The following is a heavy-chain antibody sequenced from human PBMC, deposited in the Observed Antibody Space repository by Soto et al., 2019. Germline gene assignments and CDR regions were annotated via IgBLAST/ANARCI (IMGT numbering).Heavy chain of an antibody. Sequence: GSGPTLVNPTQTLTLTRTFSGFSLRTSGVGVGWIRQPPGKAPEWLALIYWNDDKRYSPSLKSRLTITKDTSKNQVVLTMTDMDPVDTGTYYCAQRLGSRGSFDYWGQGSLVTVSS. V-gene: IGHV2-5*01. J-gene: IGHJ4*02. D-gene: IGHD6-25*01. CDR2: IYWNDDK. CDR3: AQRLGSRGSFDY. CDR1: GFSLRTSGVG.